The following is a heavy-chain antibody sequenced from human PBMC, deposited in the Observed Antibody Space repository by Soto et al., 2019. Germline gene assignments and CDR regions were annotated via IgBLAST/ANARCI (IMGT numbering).Heavy chain of an antibody. CDR3: ARRYCSGGTCYYFDS. CDR1: GYSFTIHC. D-gene: IGHD2-15*01. Sequence: PGESLKISCKGSGYSFTIHCIGWVRQMPWKGPEWMGIINPGNSDTTYSPSFQGQVTISADKSISTAYLQWNNLKASDTAMYYCARRYCSGGTCYYFDSWGQGTLVTVSS. V-gene: IGHV5-51*01. CDR2: INPGNSDT. J-gene: IGHJ4*02.